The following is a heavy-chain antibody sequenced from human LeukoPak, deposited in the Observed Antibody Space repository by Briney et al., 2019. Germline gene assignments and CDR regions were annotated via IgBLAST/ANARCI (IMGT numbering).Heavy chain of an antibody. CDR2: IYPGDSDT. CDR3: ARRRIAARPDIGAFDI. D-gene: IGHD6-6*01. Sequence: GEPLKISCKASGYRFTSYWIVWVRQIPGKGLEWMGIIYPGDSDTRYSPSFQGQVTISADKSISTAYLQWSSLKASDTAMYYCARRRIAARPDIGAFDIWGQGTMVTVSS. J-gene: IGHJ3*02. V-gene: IGHV5-51*01. CDR1: GYRFTSYW.